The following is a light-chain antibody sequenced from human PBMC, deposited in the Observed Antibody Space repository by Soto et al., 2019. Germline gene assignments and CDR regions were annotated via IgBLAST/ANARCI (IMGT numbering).Light chain of an antibody. CDR1: QTVSSN. Sequence: EIVMTQSPATLSVSPGGRATLSCRASQTVSSNLAWYLQKPGQAPRLVMYGASTRATGIPARFSGSGSGTEFTLTISGLQSEDLAVYYCQQYKNWPWTFGQGTKVDIK. J-gene: IGKJ1*01. CDR3: QQYKNWPWT. V-gene: IGKV3-15*01. CDR2: GAS.